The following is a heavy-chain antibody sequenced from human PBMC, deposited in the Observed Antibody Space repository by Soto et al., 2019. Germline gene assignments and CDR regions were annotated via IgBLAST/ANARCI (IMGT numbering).Heavy chain of an antibody. D-gene: IGHD3-10*01. CDR3: ARDGITMVRGVPPINWFDP. CDR2: INPSGGST. CDR1: GYTFTSYY. Sequence: ASVKVSCKASGYTFTSYYMHWVRQAPGQGLEWMGIINPSGGSTSYAQKFQGRVTMTRDTSTSTVYMELSSLRSEDTAVYYCARDGITMVRGVPPINWFDPWAQGTQVTVSS. J-gene: IGHJ5*02. V-gene: IGHV1-46*01.